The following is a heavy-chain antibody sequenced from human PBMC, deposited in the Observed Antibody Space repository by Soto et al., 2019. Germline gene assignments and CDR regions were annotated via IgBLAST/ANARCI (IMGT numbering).Heavy chain of an antibody. Sequence: QVQLQESGPGLVKPSQTLSLTCAVSGGSISSGGFYWTWVRQQPGKGLEQIGYITTSGTTYYNPSLKTRXTISXXXXXXXXXXXXXXXXXXXXXXXXXXRXPGWLYWGQGTLVTVSS. V-gene: IGHV4-31*11. CDR3: XXRXPGWLY. CDR1: GGSISSGGFY. J-gene: IGHJ4*02. CDR2: ITTSGTT. D-gene: IGHD6-19*01.